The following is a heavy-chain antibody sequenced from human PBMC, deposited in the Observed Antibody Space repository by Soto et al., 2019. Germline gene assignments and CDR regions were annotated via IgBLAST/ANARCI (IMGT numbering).Heavy chain of an antibody. D-gene: IGHD6-13*01. J-gene: IGHJ4*02. CDR3: ATVKQAPGVIDY. Sequence: HVQLVQSGAEVKKPGASVKVSCKASGYTFTAYYLYWVRQSPGQGLEWVGRINPKSGDTNYAQKFQCRVTMNSDTSITTAYMEVSSLISDDQAFYYCATVKQAPGVIDYWGQGTLVSVS. CDR1: GYTFTAYY. V-gene: IGHV1-2*06. CDR2: INPKSGDT.